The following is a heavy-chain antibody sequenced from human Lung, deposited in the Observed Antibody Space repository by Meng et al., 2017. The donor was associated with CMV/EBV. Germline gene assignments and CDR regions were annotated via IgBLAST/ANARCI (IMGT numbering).Heavy chain of an antibody. J-gene: IGHJ4*02. Sequence: QVQLVQSGAEVKKPGPSVKVSCEASGYTFTGFYIHWVRQAPGQGLEWMGRINPQSGDAKSVEKFQDRVTMTRDASINTAFMELGGLTYDDTAVYFCARRLTVALVIRGLDSWGQGTLVTVSS. D-gene: IGHD3-10*01. CDR3: ARRLTVALVIRGLDS. CDR2: INPQSGDA. CDR1: GYTFTGFY. V-gene: IGHV1-2*06.